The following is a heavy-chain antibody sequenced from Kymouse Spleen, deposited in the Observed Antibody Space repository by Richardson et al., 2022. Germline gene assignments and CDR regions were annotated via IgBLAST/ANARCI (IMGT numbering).Heavy chain of an antibody. J-gene: IGHJ6*02. CDR1: GGSISSSSYY. CDR3: ARQTIFGVVEGMDV. CDR2: IYYSGST. Sequence: QLQLQESGPGLVKPSETLSLTCTVSGGSISSSSYYWGWIRQPPGKGLEWIGSIYYSGSTYYNPSLKSRVTISVDTSKNQFSLKLSSVTAADTAVYYCARQTIFGVVEGMDVWGQGTTVTVSS. D-gene: IGHD3-3*01. V-gene: IGHV4-39*01.